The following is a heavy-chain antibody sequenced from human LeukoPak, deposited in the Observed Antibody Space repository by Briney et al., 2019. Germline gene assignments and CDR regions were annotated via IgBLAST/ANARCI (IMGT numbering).Heavy chain of an antibody. CDR1: GFTFGDYA. D-gene: IGHD3-10*01. V-gene: IGHV3-23*01. Sequence: GGSLRLSCTASGFTFGDYAMSWFRQAPGKGLEWVSSSSGSGDSTRYADSVKGRFTISRDNSKNTLYLQMNSLRAEDTAVYYCAKDSLNWFGESISWGQGTLVTVSS. J-gene: IGHJ5*02. CDR2: SSGSGDST. CDR3: AKDSLNWFGESIS.